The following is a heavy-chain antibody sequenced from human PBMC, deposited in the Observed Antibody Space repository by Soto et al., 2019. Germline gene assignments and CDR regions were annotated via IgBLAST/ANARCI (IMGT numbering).Heavy chain of an antibody. CDR1: GGSISGSY. D-gene: IGHD2-15*01. CDR2: IHYSGST. V-gene: IGHV4-59*01. Sequence: LSLTCTVSGGSISGSYWRWIRQTPGKVLEWVGYIHYSGSTNYNPSLKSRVTMSVDSAKNQFSLQLSSVTAADTAVYFCTKYRRTDAEGYSFEYWGKGDLVTVSS. CDR3: TKYRRTDAEGYSFEY. J-gene: IGHJ4*02.